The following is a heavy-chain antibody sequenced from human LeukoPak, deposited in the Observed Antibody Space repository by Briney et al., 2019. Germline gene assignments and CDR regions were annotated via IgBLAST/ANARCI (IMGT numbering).Heavy chain of an antibody. CDR3: ARGYYDSSGFRFDY. Sequence: PGGSLRLTCAASGFTFSTYEMNWVRQAPGKGLEWVSYISGSGRTIYYADSVKGQFTISRDNAKNSLYLQMNSLRAEDTAVYYCARGYYDSSGFRFDYWGQGTLVTVSS. V-gene: IGHV3-48*03. CDR1: GFTFSTYE. D-gene: IGHD3-22*01. CDR2: ISGSGRTI. J-gene: IGHJ4*02.